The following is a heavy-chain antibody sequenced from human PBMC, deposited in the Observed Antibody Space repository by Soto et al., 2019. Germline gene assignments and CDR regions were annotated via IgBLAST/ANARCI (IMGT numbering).Heavy chain of an antibody. CDR2: ISSSSSTI. D-gene: IGHD3-22*01. CDR1: GFTFSSYS. CDR3: ARIMYYYDSSGYRDY. J-gene: IGHJ4*02. V-gene: IGHV3-48*02. Sequence: GGSLRLSCAASGFTFSSYSMNWVCQAPGKGLEWVSYISSSSSTIYYADSVKGRFTISRDNAKNSLYLQMNSLRDEDTAVYYCARIMYYYDSSGYRDYWGQGTLVTVSS.